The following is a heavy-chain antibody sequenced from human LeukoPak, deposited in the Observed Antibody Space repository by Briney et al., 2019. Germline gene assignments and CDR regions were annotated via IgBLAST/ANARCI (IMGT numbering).Heavy chain of an antibody. CDR1: GFTFSNYV. Sequence: PGGSLRLSCAASGFTFSNYVMSWVRQAPGKGLEWVSYINHNGEMIFYPDFVKGRFTISRDNAKNSLYLQMNSLRDEDTAVYYCARDNDWGFHYWGQGTLVTVSS. V-gene: IGHV3-48*02. J-gene: IGHJ4*02. CDR2: INHNGEMI. D-gene: IGHD3-9*01. CDR3: ARDNDWGFHY.